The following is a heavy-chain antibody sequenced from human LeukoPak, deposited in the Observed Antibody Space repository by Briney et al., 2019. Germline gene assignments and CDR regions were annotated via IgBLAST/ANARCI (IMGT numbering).Heavy chain of an antibody. CDR3: ARVLDGGNSGAHH. CDR2: IYHSGST. V-gene: IGHV4-4*02. Sequence: SETLSLTCAVSGDSISSINWWTWVRQPPGKGLEWIGEIYHSGSTNYNPSLESRVTISVDKSKNQFSLKLSSVTAADTAVYYCARVLDGGNSGAHHWGQGTLVTVSS. D-gene: IGHD4-23*01. CDR1: GDSISSINW. J-gene: IGHJ5*02.